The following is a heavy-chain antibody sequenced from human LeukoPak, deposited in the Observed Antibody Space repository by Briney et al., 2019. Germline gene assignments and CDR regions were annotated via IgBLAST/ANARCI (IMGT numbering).Heavy chain of an antibody. CDR1: VGSSSGYY. J-gene: IGHJ5*02. CDR2: IYHIGST. Sequence: PSETLSLTCAVYVGSSSGYYWSWLRQPPGKGLEGIGEIYHIGSTNYNPPLTSRVTISVDTSKNQFCLKLSSVTAADTAVYYCARGRGRWTVPAAYNWFDPWGQRTLVTVSS. V-gene: IGHV4-34*01. D-gene: IGHD2-2*01. CDR3: ARGRGRWTVPAAYNWFDP.